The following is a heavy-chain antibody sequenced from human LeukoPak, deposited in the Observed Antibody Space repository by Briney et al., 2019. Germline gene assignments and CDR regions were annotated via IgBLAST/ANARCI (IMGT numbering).Heavy chain of an antibody. V-gene: IGHV3-7*03. CDR3: APLGIGY. CDR1: GFNFRNYW. J-gene: IGHJ4*02. CDR2: IKQDGSEK. Sequence: GGSLRLSCAASGFNFRNYWMSWVRQAPGKGLEWVAKIKQDGSEKYYVDPVKGRFTISRDNAKNSLYLQMNSLRAEDTALYYCAPLGIGYWGQGTLVTVSS. D-gene: IGHD3-16*01.